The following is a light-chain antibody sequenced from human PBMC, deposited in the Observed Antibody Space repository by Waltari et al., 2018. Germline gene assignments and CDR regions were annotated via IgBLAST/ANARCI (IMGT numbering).Light chain of an antibody. CDR2: EDT. J-gene: IGLJ3*02. CDR1: SSDVETYNL. CDR3: CSYAGSSIWV. V-gene: IGLV2-23*01. Sequence: QSALTQPASVSGSPGQSIAISCTRTSSDVETYNLVPWYQQNPGKAPKLIIYEDTKRPSGISDRFSGSKSGNMASLTISGLQADDEADYFCCSYAGSSIWVFGGGTKLTVL.